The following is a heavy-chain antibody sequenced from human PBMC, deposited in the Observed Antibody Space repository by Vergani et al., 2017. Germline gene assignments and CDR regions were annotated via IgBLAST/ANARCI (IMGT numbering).Heavy chain of an antibody. CDR3: AKDISPGRWGELYSWTPDY. Sequence: EVQLVESGGVVVQPGGSLRLSCAASGFTFDDYTMHWVRQAPGKGLEWVSLISWDGGSTYYADSVKGRFTISRDNSKNSLYLQMNSLRTEDTALYYCAKDISPGRWGELYSWTPDYWGQGTLVTVSS. D-gene: IGHD3-16*01. CDR2: ISWDGGST. V-gene: IGHV3-43*01. J-gene: IGHJ4*02. CDR1: GFTFDDYT.